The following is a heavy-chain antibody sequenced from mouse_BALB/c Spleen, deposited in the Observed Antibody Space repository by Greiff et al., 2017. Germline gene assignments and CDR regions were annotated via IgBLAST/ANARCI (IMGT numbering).Heavy chain of an antibody. D-gene: IGHD1-1*01. CDR2: ISDGGSYT. V-gene: IGHV5-4*02. Sequence: EVKLVESGGGLVKPGGSLKLSCAASGFTFSDYYMYWVRQTPEKRLEWVATISDGGSYTYYPDSVKGRFTISRDNAKNNLYLQMSSLKSEDTAMYYCAREVLRGTTGAMDYWGQGTSVTVSS. CDR1: GFTFSDYY. J-gene: IGHJ4*01. CDR3: AREVLRGTTGAMDY.